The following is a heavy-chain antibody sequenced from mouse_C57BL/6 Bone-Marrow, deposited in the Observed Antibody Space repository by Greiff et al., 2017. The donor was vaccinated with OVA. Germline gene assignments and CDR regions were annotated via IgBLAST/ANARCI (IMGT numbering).Heavy chain of an antibody. J-gene: IGHJ2*01. D-gene: IGHD2-5*01. V-gene: IGHV1-5*01. CDR1: GYTFTSYW. Sequence: VQLQQSGTVLARPGASVKMSCTTSGYTFTSYWMHWVKQRPGQGLEWIGAIYPGNSDTNYNQKFKGKATLTAVTSASTAYMELSSLTNEDSAVYSCTGSNYYFDYWGQGTTLTVSS. CDR2: IYPGNSDT. CDR3: TGSNYYFDY.